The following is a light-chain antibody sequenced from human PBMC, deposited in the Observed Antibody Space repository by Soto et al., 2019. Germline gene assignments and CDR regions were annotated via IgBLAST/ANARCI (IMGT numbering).Light chain of an antibody. J-gene: IGKJ4*01. CDR1: QSLLDSDDGNTY. CDR3: MQRLEFPLT. Sequence: DIVLTQTPLSLPVTPGEPASISCRSSQSLLDSDDGNTYLDWYLQKPGQSPQLVIYTVSYRASGVPDTFSGGGSGTDFTLKISRVEPEDVGVYYCMQRLEFPLTFGGGTKVEI. V-gene: IGKV2-40*01. CDR2: TVS.